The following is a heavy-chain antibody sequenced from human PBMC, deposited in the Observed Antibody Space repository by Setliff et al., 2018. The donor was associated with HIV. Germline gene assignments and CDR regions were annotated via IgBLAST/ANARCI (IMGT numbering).Heavy chain of an antibody. Sequence: ASVKVSCKASGYTFTDYYFHWVRQAPGQGLEWMGWINPKFGGTLYAQKFRGRVTMTSDTSTSTVYMDLSSLGSEDTAVYYCARGGHYSGSYLPRDYYMDVWGKGTTVTVSS. CDR2: INPKFGGT. CDR3: ARGGHYSGSYLPRDYYMDV. J-gene: IGHJ6*03. CDR1: GYTFTDYY. V-gene: IGHV1-2*02. D-gene: IGHD1-26*01.